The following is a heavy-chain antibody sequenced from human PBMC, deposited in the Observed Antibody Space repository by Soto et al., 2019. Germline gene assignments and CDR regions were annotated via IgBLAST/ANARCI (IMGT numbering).Heavy chain of an antibody. J-gene: IGHJ6*03. CDR1: GFTFSSYE. V-gene: IGHV3-48*03. Sequence: GGSLRLSCAASGFTFSSYEMNWVRQAPGKGLEWVSYISSSGSTIYYADSVKGRFTISRDNAKNSLYLQMNSLRAEDTAVYYCARDDPPAAGTEVWYYYMDVWGKGTTVTVSS. D-gene: IGHD6-13*01. CDR3: ARDDPPAAGTEVWYYYMDV. CDR2: ISSSGSTI.